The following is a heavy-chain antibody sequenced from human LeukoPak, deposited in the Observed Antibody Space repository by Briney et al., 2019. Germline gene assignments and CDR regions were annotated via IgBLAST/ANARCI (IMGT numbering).Heavy chain of an antibody. D-gene: IGHD4-23*01. CDR2: IWYDGSNK. CDR3: ARGVKTVDY. Sequence: EPGGSLRLSCAASGFTFSGYGMHWVRQAPGKGLEWVADIWYDGSNKYYADSVKGRFTISRDNSKNTLYLQMNSVRAEDTAVYYCARGVKTVDYWGQGTLITVSS. V-gene: IGHV3-33*01. CDR1: GFTFSGYG. J-gene: IGHJ4*02.